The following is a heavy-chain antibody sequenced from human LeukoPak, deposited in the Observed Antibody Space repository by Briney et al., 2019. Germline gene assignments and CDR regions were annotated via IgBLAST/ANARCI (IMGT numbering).Heavy chain of an antibody. Sequence: SETLSLTCTVSGGSISSYYWSWIRQPPGKGLEWIGYIYYSGSTNYNPSLKSRVTISVDTSKNQFSLKLSSVTAADTAVYYCARGPPFYGYWGQGTLVTVSS. CDR2: IYYSGST. CDR3: ARGPPFYGY. D-gene: IGHD2/OR15-2a*01. CDR1: GGSISSYY. V-gene: IGHV4-59*12. J-gene: IGHJ4*02.